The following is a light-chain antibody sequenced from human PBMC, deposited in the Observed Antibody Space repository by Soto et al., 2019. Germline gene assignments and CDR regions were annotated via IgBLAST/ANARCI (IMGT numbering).Light chain of an antibody. V-gene: IGKV3-20*01. J-gene: IGKJ5*01. Sequence: PGERASLSCMASQIVSSSSLAWYQQKPGQAPRLLMYGASSRATGIPDRFSGSGSGTDFTLTISRLESEDFAVYYCQHYAGSPITFGQGTRLEIK. CDR2: GAS. CDR3: QHYAGSPIT. CDR1: QIVSSSS.